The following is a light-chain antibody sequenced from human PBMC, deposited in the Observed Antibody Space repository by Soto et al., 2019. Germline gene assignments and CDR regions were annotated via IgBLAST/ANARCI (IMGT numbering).Light chain of an antibody. Sequence: SYELTQPLSVSVALGQTARITCGGNNIASKNVHWYQQKPGQAPVLVIYRIDNRPSGIPERFSGSNSGNTATLTITRAQAGDEADYYCQVWDSSTPAVFGGGTKLTVL. J-gene: IGLJ2*01. V-gene: IGLV3-9*01. CDR2: RID. CDR3: QVWDSSTPAV. CDR1: NIASKN.